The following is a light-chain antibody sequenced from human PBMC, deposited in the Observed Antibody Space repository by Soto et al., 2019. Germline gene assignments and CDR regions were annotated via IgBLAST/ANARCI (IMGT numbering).Light chain of an antibody. Sequence: EIVLTQSPGTLSLSPGERATLSCRASQSVSSSYLAWYQQKPGQAPRLLIYSATKRATGIPDRFSGSGSGTDFTLTISRLEPEDFAVYYCHQYGGSPRLTFGGGTKVEIK. V-gene: IGKV3-20*01. CDR3: HQYGGSPRLT. J-gene: IGKJ4*01. CDR1: QSVSSSY. CDR2: SAT.